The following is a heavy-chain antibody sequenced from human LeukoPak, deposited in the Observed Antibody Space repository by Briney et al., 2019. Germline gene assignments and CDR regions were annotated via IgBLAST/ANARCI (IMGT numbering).Heavy chain of an antibody. CDR1: GFTFSSYA. CDR3: ARARLEMATIGAFDY. CDR2: LSYDGSNK. V-gene: IGHV3-30-3*01. J-gene: IGHJ4*02. D-gene: IGHD5-24*01. Sequence: GGSLRLSCTASGFTFSSYAMHWVRQAPGKGLEWVAVLSYDGSNKYYADSVKGRFTISRDNSKNTLYLQMNSLRAEDTAVYYCARARLEMATIGAFDYWGQGTLVTVSS.